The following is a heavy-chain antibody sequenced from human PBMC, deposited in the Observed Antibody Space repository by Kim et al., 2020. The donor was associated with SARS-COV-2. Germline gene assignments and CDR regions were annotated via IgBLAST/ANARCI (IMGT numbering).Heavy chain of an antibody. CDR2: IYPGDSDT. Sequence: GASPKISCKGSGYSFTSYWIGWVRQMPGKGLEWMGIIYPGDSDTRYSPSFQGQVTISADKSISTAYLQWSSLKASDTAMYYCARIPEVTIAAVYYYYGMDVWGQGTTVTVSS. CDR1: GYSFTSYW. D-gene: IGHD6-13*01. J-gene: IGHJ6*02. V-gene: IGHV5-51*01. CDR3: ARIPEVTIAAVYYYYGMDV.